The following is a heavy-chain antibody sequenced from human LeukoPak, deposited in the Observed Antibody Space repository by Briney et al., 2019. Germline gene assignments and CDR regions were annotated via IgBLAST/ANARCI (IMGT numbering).Heavy chain of an antibody. J-gene: IGHJ4*02. Sequence: SETLSLTCAVYGGSFSGYYWSWIRQPPGKGLEWIGEINHSGSTNYNPSLKSRVTISVDTSKNQFSLKLSSVTAADTAVYYCARLQYYYDSSGYLGDFDYWGQGTLVTVSS. CDR3: ARLQYYYDSSGYLGDFDY. V-gene: IGHV4-34*01. CDR1: GGSFSGYY. D-gene: IGHD3-22*01. CDR2: INHSGST.